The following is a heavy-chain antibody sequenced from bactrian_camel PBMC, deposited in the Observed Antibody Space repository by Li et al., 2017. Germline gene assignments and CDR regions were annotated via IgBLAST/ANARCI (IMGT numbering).Heavy chain of an antibody. J-gene: IGHJ6*01. D-gene: IGHD5*01. V-gene: IGHV3S40*01. Sequence: VQLVESGGGLVQPGGSLRLSCAASGFTFSSCAMSWVRQAPGKGLEWVSTISGGDTTYYADSVRGRFTISRDNAKNTVYLQMNSLKPEDTAVYYCVRDLGPDGTIFGYWGQGTQVTVS. CDR1: GFTFSSCA. CDR3: VRDLGPDGTIFGY. CDR2: ISGGDTT.